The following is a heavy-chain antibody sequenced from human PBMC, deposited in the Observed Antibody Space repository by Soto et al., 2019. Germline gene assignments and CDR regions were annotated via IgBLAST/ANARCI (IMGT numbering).Heavy chain of an antibody. D-gene: IGHD3-3*01. CDR2: IDPSDSYT. J-gene: IGHJ3*02. CDR1: GYSFSSYW. Sequence: GESLKISCKGSGYSFSSYWITWVRQMPGKGLEWMGRIDPSDSYTNYSPSFQGHVTIPADKSISTAYLQWSSLKASDTAMYYCARQAIFGVIIIAFDIWGQGTMVTVSS. V-gene: IGHV5-10-1*01. CDR3: ARQAIFGVIIIAFDI.